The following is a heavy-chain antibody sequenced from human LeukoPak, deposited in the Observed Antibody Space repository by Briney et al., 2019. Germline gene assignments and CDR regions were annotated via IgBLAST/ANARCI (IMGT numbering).Heavy chain of an antibody. CDR3: ARGRMLPYFDY. Sequence: SETLSLTCAVYGGSFSGYYWSWIRQPPGKGLEWIGEINHSGSTNYNPSLKSRVTISVDTSKNQFSLMLSSVTAADTAVYYCARGRMLPYFDYWGQGTLVTVSS. J-gene: IGHJ4*02. V-gene: IGHV4-34*01. D-gene: IGHD1-14*01. CDR2: INHSGST. CDR1: GGSFSGYY.